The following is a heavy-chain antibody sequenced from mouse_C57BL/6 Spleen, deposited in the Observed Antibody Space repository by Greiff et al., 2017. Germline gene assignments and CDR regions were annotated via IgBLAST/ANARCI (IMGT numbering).Heavy chain of an antibody. CDR3: ARSDSSGSYAMDY. Sequence: QVQLQQSGAELVRPGASVKLSCKASGYTFTDYYINWVKQRPGQGLEWIARIYPGSGNTYYNEKFKGKATLTAEKSSSTAYMQLSSLTSEDSAVYFCARSDSSGSYAMDYWGQGTSVTVSS. D-gene: IGHD3-2*02. V-gene: IGHV1-76*01. CDR2: IYPGSGNT. CDR1: GYTFTDYY. J-gene: IGHJ4*01.